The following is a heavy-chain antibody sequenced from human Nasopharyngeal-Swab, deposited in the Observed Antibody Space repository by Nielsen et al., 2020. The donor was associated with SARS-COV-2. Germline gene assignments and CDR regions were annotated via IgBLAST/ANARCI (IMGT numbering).Heavy chain of an antibody. CDR3: AISLPQNSCMNV. V-gene: IGHV3-30*02. CDR1: GFTFSSYG. CDR2: IRYDGSNK. D-gene: IGHD1-7*01. J-gene: IGHJ6*02. Sequence: GESLKISCAASGFTFSSYGMHWVRQAPGKGLEWVAFIRYDGSNKYYADSVKGRFTISRDNAKNTVYLQMNSLRADDTAMYYCAISLPQNSCMNVWGQGTTVTVSS.